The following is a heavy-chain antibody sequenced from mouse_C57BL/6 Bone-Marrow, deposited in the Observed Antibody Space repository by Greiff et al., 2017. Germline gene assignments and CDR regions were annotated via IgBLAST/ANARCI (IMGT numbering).Heavy chain of an antibody. CDR3: ARFTTVVAEYFDV. J-gene: IGHJ1*03. CDR2: ISYDGSN. V-gene: IGHV3-6*01. Sequence: DVKLQESGPGLVKPSQSLSLTCSVTGYSITSGYYWNWIRQFPGNKLEWMGYISYDGSNNYNPSLKNRISITRDPSKNQFFLKLNSVTTEDTATYYCARFTTVVAEYFDVWGTGTTVTVSS. D-gene: IGHD1-1*01. CDR1: GYSITSGYY.